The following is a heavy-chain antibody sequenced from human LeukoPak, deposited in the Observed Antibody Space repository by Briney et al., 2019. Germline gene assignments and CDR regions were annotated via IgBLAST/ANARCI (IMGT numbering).Heavy chain of an antibody. J-gene: IGHJ5*02. D-gene: IGHD3-3*01. V-gene: IGHV3-48*03. CDR3: AREPHPYDFGPS. CDR2: ISSSGSTI. CDR1: GFTFSSYE. Sequence: GVSLRLSCAASGFTFSSYEMNWVRQAPGNGLEGVSDISSSGSTIYYADSVKRRFTISRDNAKNSLYLQMNSLRAEDTAVYYCAREPHPYDFGPSWGQGTLVTVSS.